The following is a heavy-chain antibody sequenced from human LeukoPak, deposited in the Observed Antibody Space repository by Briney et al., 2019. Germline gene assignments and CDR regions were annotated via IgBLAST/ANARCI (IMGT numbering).Heavy chain of an antibody. J-gene: IGHJ4*02. CDR2: ISDSGGVI. CDR3: AKDWVSTWGSLDY. Sequence: GGSLRLSCAASGLTFTNYSMNWVRQAPGKGLEWVSGISDSGGVIEYADSVKGRFTIIRDTSKDTLYLQMNSLRAEDTAVYYCAKDWVSTWGSLDYWGQGTLVTVSS. D-gene: IGHD3-16*01. CDR1: GLTFTNYS. V-gene: IGHV3-23*01.